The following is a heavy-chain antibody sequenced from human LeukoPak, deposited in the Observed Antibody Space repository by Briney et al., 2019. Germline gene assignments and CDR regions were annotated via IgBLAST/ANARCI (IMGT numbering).Heavy chain of an antibody. D-gene: IGHD6-13*01. J-gene: IGHJ6*03. CDR3: ARGLRYSSSWYASSYYMDV. V-gene: IGHV4-34*01. Sequence: SETLSLTCAVYGGSFSGYYWSWIRQPPGKGLEWIGEINHSGSTNYNPSLKSRVTISVDTSKNQFSLKLSSVTAADTAVYYCARGLRYSSSWYASSYYMDVWGKGTTVTVSS. CDR1: GGSFSGYY. CDR2: INHSGST.